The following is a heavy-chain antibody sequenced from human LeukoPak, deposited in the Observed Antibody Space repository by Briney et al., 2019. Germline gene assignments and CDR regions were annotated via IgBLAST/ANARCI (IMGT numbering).Heavy chain of an antibody. V-gene: IGHV3-23*01. CDR2: ISGFGGST. D-gene: IGHD5-24*01. CDR3: ARDLAGWLQLDY. CDR1: GFTFNSYI. Sequence: PGGSLRLSCAASGFTFNSYIMNWVRQAPGKGLEWVSSISGFGGSTYYADSVKGRFTISRDNSKNTLYLQMNSLRAEDTAVYYCARDLAGWLQLDYWGQGTLVTVSS. J-gene: IGHJ4*02.